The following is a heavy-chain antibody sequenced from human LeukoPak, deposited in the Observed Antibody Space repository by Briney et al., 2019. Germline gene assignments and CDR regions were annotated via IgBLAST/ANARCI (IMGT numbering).Heavy chain of an antibody. CDR1: GFTFSSSG. J-gene: IGHJ4*02. V-gene: IGHV3-23*01. CDR3: AKHGGGIYYDY. Sequence: GGSLRLSCAASGFTFSSSGMSWVRQAPGKGLEWVSSINDGGSTWYADSVKGRFTISRDNSKNTLYLQMNSLRADDTAVYYCAKHGGGIYYDYWAQGTLVTVSS. CDR2: INDGGST. D-gene: IGHD4-23*01.